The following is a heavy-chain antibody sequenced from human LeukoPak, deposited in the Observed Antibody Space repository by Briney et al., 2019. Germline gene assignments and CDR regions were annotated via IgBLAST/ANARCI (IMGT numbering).Heavy chain of an antibody. D-gene: IGHD3-22*01. J-gene: IGHJ4*02. V-gene: IGHV1-18*01. CDR2: ISAYNGNT. CDR3: ARDQGHLKGITMIVVVTNPFDY. Sequence: ASVKVSCKASGYTFTSYGITWVRQAPGQGLEWMGWISAYNGNTNYAQKLQGRVTMTTGTSTSTAYTELRSLRSDDTAVYYCARDQGHLKGITMIVVVTNPFDYWGQGTLVTVSS. CDR1: GYTFTSYG.